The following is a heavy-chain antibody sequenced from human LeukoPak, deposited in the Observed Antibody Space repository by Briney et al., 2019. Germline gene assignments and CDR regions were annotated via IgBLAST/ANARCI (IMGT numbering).Heavy chain of an antibody. V-gene: IGHV3-23*01. CDR1: GFSFSDYA. CDR3: ASGPSFGSSWPYSI. Sequence: GGSLRLSCAVSGFSFSDYAMSWVRQAPGKGLEWVTAIGGTGIIGGTGSNTYYADSVKGRFTISRDNAKNSLYLQMNSLRAEDTAVYYCASGPSFGSSWPYSIWGQGTTVTVSS. CDR2: IGGTGIIGGTGSNT. J-gene: IGHJ6*02. D-gene: IGHD6-13*01.